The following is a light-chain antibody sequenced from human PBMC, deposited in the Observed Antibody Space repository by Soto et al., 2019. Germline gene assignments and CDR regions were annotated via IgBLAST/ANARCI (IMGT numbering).Light chain of an antibody. Sequence: EIVMTQSPATLSVSPGERATLSCRASQSVSSNLAWYQQKPGQAPRLLIYGASTRATGIPARFSGSGSGTEFTLTISSLQSVDFAVYYCQQYNNWPPPLTFGGGTKVEI. V-gene: IGKV3-15*01. CDR3: QQYNNWPPPLT. J-gene: IGKJ4*01. CDR2: GAS. CDR1: QSVSSN.